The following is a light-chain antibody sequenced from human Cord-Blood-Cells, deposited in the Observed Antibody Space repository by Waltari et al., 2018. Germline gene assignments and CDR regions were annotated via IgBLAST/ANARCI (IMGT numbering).Light chain of an antibody. Sequence: QSALTQPPSASGSLGQSVTISCTGTSSDVGGYNYVSWYQQHPGKAPKLMIYEVSKRPSGVPDRFSGSKSGNTASLTVSGLQAEDEADYYCSSYAGSNNYVFVTGTKVTVL. CDR1: SSDVGGYNY. CDR2: EVS. V-gene: IGLV2-8*01. CDR3: SSYAGSNNYV. J-gene: IGLJ1*01.